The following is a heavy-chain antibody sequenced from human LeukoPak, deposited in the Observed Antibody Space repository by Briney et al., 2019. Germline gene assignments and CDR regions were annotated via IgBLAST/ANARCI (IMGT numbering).Heavy chain of an antibody. CDR2: IIPILGTA. Sequence: SVKVSCKASGGTFSSYAISWVRQAPGQGLEWTGRIIPILGTANYAQKFQGRVTITADKSTSTAYMELSSLRSEDTAVYYCARDREVVPAAFDYWGQGTLVTVSS. J-gene: IGHJ4*02. CDR3: ARDREVVPAAFDY. D-gene: IGHD2-2*01. V-gene: IGHV1-69*04. CDR1: GGTFSSYA.